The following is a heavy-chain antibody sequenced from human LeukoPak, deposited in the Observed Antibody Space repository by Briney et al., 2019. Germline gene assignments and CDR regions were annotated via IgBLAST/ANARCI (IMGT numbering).Heavy chain of an antibody. CDR3: ARDQGRIAAAGNYLSSGY. D-gene: IGHD6-13*01. J-gene: IGHJ4*02. CDR1: GFTFTSYT. Sequence: PGGSLRLSCAASGFTFTSYTMHWVRQAPGKGLEWVAVISSDGSSKYYADSVKGRFTISRDNSKNTLYLQMNSLRTEDTAVYYRARDQGRIAAAGNYLSSGYWGQGTLVTVSS. CDR2: ISSDGSSK. V-gene: IGHV3-30-3*01.